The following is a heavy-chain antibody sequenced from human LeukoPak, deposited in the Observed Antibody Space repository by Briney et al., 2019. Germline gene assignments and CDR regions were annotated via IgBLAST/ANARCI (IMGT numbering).Heavy chain of an antibody. CDR2: INHSGST. Sequence: SETLSLTCAVYGGSFSGYYWSWIRQPPGKGPEWIGEINHSGSTNYNPSLKSRVTISVDTSKNQFSLKLSSVTAADTAVYYCARGPALYYDFWSGFYGMDVWGQGTTVTVSS. D-gene: IGHD3-3*01. CDR3: ARGPALYYDFWSGFYGMDV. CDR1: GGSFSGYY. V-gene: IGHV4-34*01. J-gene: IGHJ6*02.